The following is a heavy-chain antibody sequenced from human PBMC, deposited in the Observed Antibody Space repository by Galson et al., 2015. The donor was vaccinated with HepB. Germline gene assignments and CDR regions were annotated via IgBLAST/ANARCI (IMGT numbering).Heavy chain of an antibody. CDR3: ARGTDSFSGYHNWFDP. V-gene: IGHV1-18*01. J-gene: IGHJ5*02. Sequence: SVKVSCKASGYTFTSYGISWVRQAPGQGLEWMGWISAYNGNTNYAQKLQGRVTMTTDTSTSTAYMELRSLRSDDTAVYYCARGTDSFSGYHNWFDPWGQGTLVTVSS. CDR1: GYTFTSYG. D-gene: IGHD3-22*01. CDR2: ISAYNGNT.